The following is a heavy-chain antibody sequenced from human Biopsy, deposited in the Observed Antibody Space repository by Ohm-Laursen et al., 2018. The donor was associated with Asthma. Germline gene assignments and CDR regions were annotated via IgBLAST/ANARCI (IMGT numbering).Heavy chain of an antibody. D-gene: IGHD2-2*01. CDR1: GGTFNTYV. CDR2: IISVFGTT. Sequence: GASVKVSCNSLGGTFNTYVIGWVRQAPGQGLEWMGGIISVFGTTAYPQKFQDRVTITADDSTSTVYMELSSLRSEDTAVYYCARKAGSCISRTCYSLDFWGQGTLVTVSS. V-gene: IGHV1-69*13. CDR3: ARKAGSCISRTCYSLDF. J-gene: IGHJ4*02.